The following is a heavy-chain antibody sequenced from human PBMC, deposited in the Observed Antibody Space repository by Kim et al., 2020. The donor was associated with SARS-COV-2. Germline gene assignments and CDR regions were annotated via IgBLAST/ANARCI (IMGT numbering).Heavy chain of an antibody. Sequence: GGSLRLSCAASGFNFNDSAMNWVRQAPGKGLEWVAVISYDGRKKEYADSVKGRFSISRDNSKNTLSLQMNSLRVEDTAVYYCARGNYYESVSLADYYNGMDVWGQGTTVTVSS. J-gene: IGHJ6*02. CDR2: ISYDGRKK. CDR1: GFNFNDSA. D-gene: IGHD3-10*01. CDR3: ARGNYYESVSLADYYNGMDV. V-gene: IGHV3-30*04.